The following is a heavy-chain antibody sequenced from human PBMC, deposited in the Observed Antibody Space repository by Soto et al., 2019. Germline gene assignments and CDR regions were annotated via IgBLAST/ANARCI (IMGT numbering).Heavy chain of an antibody. V-gene: IGHV1-8*01. CDR1: GYTFTSYD. CDR2: MNPNSGNT. J-gene: IGHJ6*02. D-gene: IGHD5-18*01. Sequence: EASVKVSCKASGYTFTSYDINWVRQATGQGLEWMGWMNPNSGNTGYAQKFQGRVTMTRNTSISTAYMELSSLRSEDTAVYYCARESEYSYGHYYGMDVWGQGTTVTVSS. CDR3: ARESEYSYGHYYGMDV.